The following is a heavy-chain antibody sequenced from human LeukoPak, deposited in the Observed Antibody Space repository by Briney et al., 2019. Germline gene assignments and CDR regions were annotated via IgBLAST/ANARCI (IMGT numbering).Heavy chain of an antibody. V-gene: IGHV1-2*02. CDR2: INPNSGGT. D-gene: IGHD6-13*01. CDR3: AREGIAAAGPAGFDP. CDR1: GYTFTGYY. J-gene: IGHJ5*02. Sequence: GASVKVSCKASGYTFTGYYMHWVRQAPGQGLEWMGWINPNSGGTNYAQKFQGRVTMTRDTSISTAYMELSRLRSDDTAVYYCAREGIAAAGPAGFDPWGQGTLVTVSS.